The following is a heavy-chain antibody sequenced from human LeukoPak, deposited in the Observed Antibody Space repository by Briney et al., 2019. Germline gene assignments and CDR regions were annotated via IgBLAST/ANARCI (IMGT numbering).Heavy chain of an antibody. CDR1: GFSLSTYG. V-gene: IGHV3-21*01. CDR2: IGATSGFT. CDR3: ARVLRGYTSDYF. D-gene: IGHD5-18*01. Sequence: GGSLRLSCVGSGFSLSTYGMNWVRQAPGKGLEWVSSIGATSGFTYADSAKGRFIFSRDNAKNSVYLQMNGLRVEDTAVYYCARVLRGYTSDYFWGQGTLVTVSS. J-gene: IGHJ4*02.